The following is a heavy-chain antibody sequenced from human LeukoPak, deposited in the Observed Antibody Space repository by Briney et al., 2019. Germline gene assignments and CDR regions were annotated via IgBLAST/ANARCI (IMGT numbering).Heavy chain of an antibody. D-gene: IGHD1-26*01. CDR1: GYSFTSYW. CDR3: ARRRGSGGDAFDI. CDR2: IYPGDSDT. Sequence: GESLKISCKGSGYSFTSYWIGWVRQMPGKGLEWMGIIYPGDSDTRYSPSFQSQVTISADKSISTAYLQWSSLKAPDTAMYYCARRRGSGGDAFDIWGQGTMVTVSS. J-gene: IGHJ3*02. V-gene: IGHV5-51*01.